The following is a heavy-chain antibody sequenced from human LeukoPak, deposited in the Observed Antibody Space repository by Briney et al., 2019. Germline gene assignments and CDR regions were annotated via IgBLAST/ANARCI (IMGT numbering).Heavy chain of an antibody. J-gene: IGHJ4*02. D-gene: IGHD2-15*01. CDR1: GGSISSSSYY. Sequence: SETLSLTCTVSGGSISSSSYYWGWIRQPPGKGLEWIGSIYYSGSTYYNPSLKSRVTISVDTSKNQFSLKLSSVTAADTAVYYCAGGGYCSGGSCPDYWGQGTLVTVSS. CDR3: AGGGYCSGGSCPDY. CDR2: IYYSGST. V-gene: IGHV4-39*07.